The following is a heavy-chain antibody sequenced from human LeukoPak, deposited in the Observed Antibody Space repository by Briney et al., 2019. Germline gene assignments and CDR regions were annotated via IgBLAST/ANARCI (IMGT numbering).Heavy chain of an antibody. D-gene: IGHD6-13*01. V-gene: IGHV3-30*02. CDR2: IRYDGSNK. Sequence: GGSLRLSCAASGFTFSSYGMHWVRQAPGKGLEWVAFIRYDGSNKYYADSVKGRFTISRDNSKNTLYLQMNSLRAEDTAVYYCARDHRYSSSWYEGNYWGQGTLVTVSS. J-gene: IGHJ4*02. CDR3: ARDHRYSSSWYEGNY. CDR1: GFTFSSYG.